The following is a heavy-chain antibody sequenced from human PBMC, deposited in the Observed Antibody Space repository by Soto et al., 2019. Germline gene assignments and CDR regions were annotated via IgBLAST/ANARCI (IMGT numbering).Heavy chain of an antibody. CDR2: SYYSGST. Sequence: QVQLQESGPGLVKPSQTLSLTCAVSGGSISSGGYYWSWIRQHPGKGLEWIGYSYYSGSTYYNPSLKSRVTLSVDTSKNQFSLKLSSVTAADSAVYYCARGGRRSPGMDVWGQGTSVTVSS. J-gene: IGHJ6*02. CDR3: ARGGRRSPGMDV. V-gene: IGHV4-31*11. CDR1: GGSISSGGYY.